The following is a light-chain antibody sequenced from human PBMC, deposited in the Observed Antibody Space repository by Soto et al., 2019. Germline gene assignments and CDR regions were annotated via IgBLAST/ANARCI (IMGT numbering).Light chain of an antibody. CDR2: DAS. J-gene: IGKJ4*01. V-gene: IGKV1-33*01. CDR3: QQYDNLPRLT. Sequence: DIQMTQSPSSLSASVGDRVIITCQASQDISNYLNWYQQKPGKAPKLLIYDASNLETGVPSRFSGSGSGTDFTFTISSLQPEDIATYYCQQYDNLPRLTFGGGTKVDIK. CDR1: QDISNY.